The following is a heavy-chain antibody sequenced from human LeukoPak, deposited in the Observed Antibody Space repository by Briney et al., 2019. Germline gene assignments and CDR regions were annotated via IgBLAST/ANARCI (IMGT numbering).Heavy chain of an antibody. CDR2: IIPILGIA. CDR1: GGTFSSYA. J-gene: IGHJ3*02. CDR3: ARSAPGYYDSSGLGAFDI. D-gene: IGHD3-22*01. V-gene: IGHV1-69*04. Sequence: SVKVSCRASGGTFSSYAISWVRQAPGQGLEWMGRIIPILGIANYAQKFQGRVTITADKSTSTAYMELSSLRSEDTAVYYCARSAPGYYDSSGLGAFDIWGQGTMVTVSS.